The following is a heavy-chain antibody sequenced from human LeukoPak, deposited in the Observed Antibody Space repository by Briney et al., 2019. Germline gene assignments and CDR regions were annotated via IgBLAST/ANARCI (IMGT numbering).Heavy chain of an antibody. CDR1: GFTVSSNY. J-gene: IGHJ6*03. CDR3: ARGRGSCYSDYYYYMDV. D-gene: IGHD2-15*01. CDR2: IYSGGST. V-gene: IGHV3-53*05. Sequence: GGSLRLSCAASGFTVSSNYMSWVRQAPGKGLEWVSVIYSGGSTYYADSVKGRFTISRDNSKNTLYLQMNSLRAEDTAVYYCARGRGSCYSDYYYYMDVWGKGTTVTVSS.